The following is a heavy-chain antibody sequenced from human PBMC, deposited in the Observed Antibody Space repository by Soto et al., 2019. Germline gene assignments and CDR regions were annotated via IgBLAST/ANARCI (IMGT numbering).Heavy chain of an antibody. Sequence: SETLSLTCTVSGGSVSSGSYYWSWIRQPPGKGLEWIGYIYYSGSTNYNPSLKSRVTISVDTSKNQFSLKLSSVTAADTAVYYCAGDLGGYNDIDCWGQGPLVTVSS. CDR2: IYYSGST. CDR1: GGSVSSGSYY. J-gene: IGHJ4*02. D-gene: IGHD5-12*01. V-gene: IGHV4-61*01. CDR3: AGDLGGYNDIDC.